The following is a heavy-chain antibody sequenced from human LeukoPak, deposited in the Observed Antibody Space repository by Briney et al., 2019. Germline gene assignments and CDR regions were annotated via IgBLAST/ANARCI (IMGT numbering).Heavy chain of an antibody. CDR3: ARDRGSTEFDY. Sequence: GGSLRLSCAASGFTFSSYSMNWVRQAPGKGLVWVSRINSDGSTRSYADSVKGRFTISRDNAKNMMYLLMNSLRGEDTAVYYCARDRGSTEFDYWGQGTLVTVSS. CDR1: GFTFSSYS. J-gene: IGHJ4*02. V-gene: IGHV3-74*01. CDR2: INSDGSTR. D-gene: IGHD1-26*01.